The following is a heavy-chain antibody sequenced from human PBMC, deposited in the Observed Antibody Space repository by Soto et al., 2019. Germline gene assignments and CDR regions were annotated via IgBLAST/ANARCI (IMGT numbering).Heavy chain of an antibody. CDR2: ISYDGGNK. Sequence: GGPLRLSCAASGFTFSSYGMHWVRQAPGKGLEWVAVISYDGGNKYYADSVKGRFTISRDNSKNTLYLQMNSLRAEDTAVYYCAKGFAVRYFDWLLTADPWGQGTLVTVSS. J-gene: IGHJ5*02. V-gene: IGHV3-30*18. CDR3: AKGFAVRYFDWLLTADP. D-gene: IGHD3-9*01. CDR1: GFTFSSYG.